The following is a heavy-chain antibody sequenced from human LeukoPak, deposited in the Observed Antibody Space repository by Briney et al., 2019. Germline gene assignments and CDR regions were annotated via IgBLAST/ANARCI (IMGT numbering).Heavy chain of an antibody. CDR2: ISWDGGST. J-gene: IGHJ4*02. D-gene: IGHD1-26*01. Sequence: GGFLRLSCAASGFTFDDYTMHWVRQAPGKGLEWVSLISWDGGSTYYADSVKGRFTISRDNSKNSLYLQMNSLRTEDTALYYCAKDVSGSWYYFDYWGQGTLVTVSS. V-gene: IGHV3-43*01. CDR1: GFTFDDYT. CDR3: AKDVSGSWYYFDY.